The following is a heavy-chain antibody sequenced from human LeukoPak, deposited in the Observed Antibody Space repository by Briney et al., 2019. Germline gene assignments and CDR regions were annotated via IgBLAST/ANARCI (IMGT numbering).Heavy chain of an antibody. Sequence: SETLSLTCAVYGGSFSGYYWSWIRQPPGKGLEWIGEINHSGSTNYNPSLKSRVTISVDTSKNQFSLKLSSVTAADTAVYYCARQDYGDYNAFDIWGQGTMVTVSS. CDR1: GGSFSGYY. CDR2: INHSGST. J-gene: IGHJ3*02. D-gene: IGHD4-17*01. V-gene: IGHV4-34*01. CDR3: ARQDYGDYNAFDI.